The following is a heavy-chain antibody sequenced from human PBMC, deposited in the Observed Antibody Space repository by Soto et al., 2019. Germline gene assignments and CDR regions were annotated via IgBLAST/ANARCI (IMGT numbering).Heavy chain of an antibody. CDR3: ARVDLGYYYDSSGYYYYFDY. Sequence: ASVKFSCKASGYTFTSYGISWVRQAPGQGLEWMGWISAYNGNTNYAQKLQGRVTMTTDTSTSTAYMELRSLRSDDTAVYYCARVDLGYYYDSSGYYYYFDYWGQGTLVTVSS. J-gene: IGHJ4*02. D-gene: IGHD3-22*01. V-gene: IGHV1-18*04. CDR2: ISAYNGNT. CDR1: GYTFTSYG.